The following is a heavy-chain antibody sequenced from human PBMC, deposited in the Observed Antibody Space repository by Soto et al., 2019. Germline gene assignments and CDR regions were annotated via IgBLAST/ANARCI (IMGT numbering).Heavy chain of an antibody. CDR2: ISGSGRTI. Sequence: ESGGGLVKPGGSLRLSCAASGIVFSDYMSWVRQAPGKGLEWLSYISGSGRTIYSADSVKGRFTIYRDNATNSLYLQMNTVRTEDTAVYYCARLPFPWGWFDPWGQGTLVTVSS. D-gene: IGHD3-16*01. J-gene: IGHJ5*02. CDR1: GIVFSDY. CDR3: ARLPFPWGWFDP. V-gene: IGHV3-11*01.